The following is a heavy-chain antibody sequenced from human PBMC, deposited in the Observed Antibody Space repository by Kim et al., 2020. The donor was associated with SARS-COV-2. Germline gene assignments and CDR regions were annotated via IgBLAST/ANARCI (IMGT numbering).Heavy chain of an antibody. Sequence: GGSLRLSCAASGFTFSSYGMHWVRQAPGKGLEWVAVISYDGSNKYYADSVKGRFTISRDNSKNTLYLQMNSLRAEDTAVYYCARDLEFGWITMVRGGPYYYYGMDVWGQGTTVTVSS. V-gene: IGHV3-33*05. D-gene: IGHD3-10*01. CDR1: GFTFSSYG. CDR3: ARDLEFGWITMVRGGPYYYYGMDV. J-gene: IGHJ6*02. CDR2: ISYDGSNK.